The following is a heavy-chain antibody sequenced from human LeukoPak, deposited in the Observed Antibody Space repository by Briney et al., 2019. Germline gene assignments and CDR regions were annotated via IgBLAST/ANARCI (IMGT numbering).Heavy chain of an antibody. CDR3: ARDKGQLGNNWFDP. D-gene: IGHD6-13*01. Sequence: PSETLSLTCTVSGGSISSYYWSWIRQPPGKGLEWIGYIYYSGSTNYNPSLKSRVTTSVDTSKNQFSLKLSSVTAADTAVYYCARDKGQLGNNWFDPWGQGTLVTVSS. J-gene: IGHJ5*02. CDR2: IYYSGST. V-gene: IGHV4-59*01. CDR1: GGSISSYY.